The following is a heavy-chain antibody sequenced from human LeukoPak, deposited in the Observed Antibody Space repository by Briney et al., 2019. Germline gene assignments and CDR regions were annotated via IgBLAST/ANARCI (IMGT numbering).Heavy chain of an antibody. CDR2: ISYDGSNK. Sequence: RGGPLRLSCAASGFTFSSYGMHWVRQAPGKGLEWVAVISYDGSNKYYADSVKGRFTISRDNSKNTLYLQMNSMRAEDTAVYYCAKGASGNDYGDYTDYWGQGTLVTVSS. CDR3: AKGASGNDYGDYTDY. D-gene: IGHD4-17*01. V-gene: IGHV3-30*18. J-gene: IGHJ4*02. CDR1: GFTFSSYG.